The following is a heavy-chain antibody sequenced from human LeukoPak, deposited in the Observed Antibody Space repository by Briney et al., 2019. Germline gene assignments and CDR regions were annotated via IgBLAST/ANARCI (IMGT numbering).Heavy chain of an antibody. V-gene: IGHV3-33*01. J-gene: IGHJ6*04. CDR2: IWYDGSNK. CDR1: GFTFSSYG. Sequence: GGSLRLSCAASGFTFSSYGMHWVRQAPGRGLEWGAVIWYDGSNKYYADSVKGRFTISRDNSKNMLYLQMNSLRAEDTAVYYCARAKGYSSSWSPGDVWGKGTTVTVSS. D-gene: IGHD6-13*01. CDR3: ARAKGYSSSWSPGDV.